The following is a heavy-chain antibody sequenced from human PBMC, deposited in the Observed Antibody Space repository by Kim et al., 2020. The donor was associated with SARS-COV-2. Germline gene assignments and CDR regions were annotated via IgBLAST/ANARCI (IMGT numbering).Heavy chain of an antibody. J-gene: IGHJ4*02. Sequence: ASVKVSCKVSGYTLTELSMHWVRQAPGKGLEWMGGFDPEDGETIYAQKFQGRVTMTEDTSTDTAYMELSSLRSEDTAVYYCATVEPPVGATLGPLDYWGQGTLVTVSS. D-gene: IGHD1-26*01. CDR2: FDPEDGET. CDR1: GYTLTELS. CDR3: ATVEPPVGATLGPLDY. V-gene: IGHV1-24*01.